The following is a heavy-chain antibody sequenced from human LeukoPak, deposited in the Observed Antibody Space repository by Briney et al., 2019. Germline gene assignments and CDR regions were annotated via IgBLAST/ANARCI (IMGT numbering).Heavy chain of an antibody. CDR1: GYIFTTYF. CDR2: INPRGGST. Sequence: ASVKVSCKASGYIFTTYFMHWLRQAPGQGPEWMGIINPRGGSTDYAQKFQGRVTMTSDTSTSTVYMELKSLRSEDTAVYFCARVGATGATADNWGQGTLVTVSS. CDR3: ARVGATGATADN. J-gene: IGHJ4*02. D-gene: IGHD2-21*02. V-gene: IGHV1-46*01.